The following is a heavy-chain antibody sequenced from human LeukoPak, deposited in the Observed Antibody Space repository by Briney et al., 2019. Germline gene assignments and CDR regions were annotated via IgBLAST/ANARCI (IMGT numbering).Heavy chain of an antibody. D-gene: IGHD4-17*01. CDR1: GYSISSGSY. J-gene: IGHJ3*02. V-gene: IGHV4-38-2*02. CDR2: IYHSGST. Sequence: SETLSLTCTVSGYSISSGSYWGWIRQPPGKGLEWIASIYHSGSTYYNPSLKSRVTISVDKSKNQFSLKLSSVTAADTAVYYCASDYGDYDAFDIWGQGTMVTVSS. CDR3: ASDYGDYDAFDI.